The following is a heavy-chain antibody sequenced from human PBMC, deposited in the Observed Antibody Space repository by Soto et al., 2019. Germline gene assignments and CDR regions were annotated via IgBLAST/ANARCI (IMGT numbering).Heavy chain of an antibody. CDR2: IIPIFGSA. V-gene: IGHV1-69*01. D-gene: IGHD2-15*01. Sequence: QVQLVQSGAEVKKPGSSVKVSCKASGGTFNNFAFNWVRQAPGQGLEWMGGIIPIFGSANYAQKFQGSVTLTAAGSTSTAYMELSSLRSEVTAIYCCATVGGFGGTRSSFDNWGQGTLVTFSS. J-gene: IGHJ4*02. CDR1: GGTFNNFA. CDR3: ATVGGFGGTRSSFDN.